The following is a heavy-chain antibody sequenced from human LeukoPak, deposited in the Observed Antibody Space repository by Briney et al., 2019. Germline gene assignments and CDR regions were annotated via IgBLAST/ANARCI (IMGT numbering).Heavy chain of an antibody. D-gene: IGHD3-22*01. CDR2: INPNSGGK. CDR1: GYTFTGYY. Sequence: ASVKVSCKASGYTFTGYYMHWVRQAPGQGLEWMGWINPNSGGKNYAQKSQGRVTMTRDTSISTAYMELSRLRSDDTAVYYCAREALNYYDSSGYYSNWFDPWGQGTLVTVSS. V-gene: IGHV1-2*02. J-gene: IGHJ5*02. CDR3: AREALNYYDSSGYYSNWFDP.